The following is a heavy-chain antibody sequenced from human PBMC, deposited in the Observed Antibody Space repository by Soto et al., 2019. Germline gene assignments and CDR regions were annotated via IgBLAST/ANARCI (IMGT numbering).Heavy chain of an antibody. D-gene: IGHD2-15*01. CDR1: GGSISSGGYS. CDR2: IYHSGST. CDR3: ARASGYCRGGSCPAGWFDP. Sequence: QLQLQESGSGLVKPSQTLSLTCAVSGGSISSGGYSWSWIRQPPGKGLEWIGDIYHSGSTYYNPSLKSRVTISVDRAKKQFSLKLSSVTAADTAVYYCARASGYCRGGSCPAGWFDPWGQGTLVTVSS. J-gene: IGHJ5*02. V-gene: IGHV4-30-2*01.